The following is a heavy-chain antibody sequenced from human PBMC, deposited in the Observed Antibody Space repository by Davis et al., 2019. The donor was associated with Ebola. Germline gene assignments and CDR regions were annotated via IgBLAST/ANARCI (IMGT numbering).Heavy chain of an antibody. V-gene: IGHV1-69*05. CDR2: IIPIFGTA. D-gene: IGHD2-2*01. CDR3: ARDRYCSSTSCPSYYYYGMDV. J-gene: IGHJ6*02. Sequence: SVKVSCKASGGTFSSYAISWVRQAPGQGLEWMGGIIPIFGTANYAQKFQGRVTMTTDTSTTTAYMELRSLRSDDTAVYYCARDRYCSSTSCPSYYYYGMDVWGQGTTVTVSS. CDR1: GGTFSSYA.